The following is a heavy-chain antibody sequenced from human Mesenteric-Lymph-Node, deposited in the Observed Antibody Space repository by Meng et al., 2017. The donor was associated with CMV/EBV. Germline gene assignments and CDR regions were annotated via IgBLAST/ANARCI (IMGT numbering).Heavy chain of an antibody. CDR2: IIPIFGTA. J-gene: IGHJ4*02. V-gene: IGHV1-69*05. D-gene: IGHD6-13*01. CDR1: GGSFSSYA. Sequence: KASGGSFSSYAISWVRQAPGQGIGWMGGIIPIFGTANYAQKFQGRVTITTDESTSTAYMELSSLRSEDTAVYYCARNIPGIAAAEFDYWGQGTLVTVSS. CDR3: ARNIPGIAAAEFDY.